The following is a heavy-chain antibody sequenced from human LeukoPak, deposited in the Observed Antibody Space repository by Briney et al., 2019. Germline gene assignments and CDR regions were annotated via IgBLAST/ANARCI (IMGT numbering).Heavy chain of an antibody. Sequence: GGSLRLSCAASGFTFSSYEMNWVRQAPGKGPEWVSYISSIGTTIYYADSVKGRFTISRDDAKNSLFLQMNSLRAEDTAVYYCAVGGGYWGQGTLVTVSS. CDR1: GFTFSSYE. CDR2: ISSIGTTI. J-gene: IGHJ4*02. V-gene: IGHV3-48*03. D-gene: IGHD3-16*01. CDR3: AVGGGY.